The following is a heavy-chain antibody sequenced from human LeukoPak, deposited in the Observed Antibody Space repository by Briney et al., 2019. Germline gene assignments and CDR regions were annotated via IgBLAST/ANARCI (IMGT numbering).Heavy chain of an antibody. D-gene: IGHD1-26*01. V-gene: IGHV4-4*07. Sequence: SETLSLTCTVSGGSISNEYWSWIRQPAGRGLEWIGRIYRNGDTDYNPSLQSRLTLDLDTSKNQLSLKLSSVTAADTGTYFCARDSLSSVGKHDFDYWGPGTLVAVSS. J-gene: IGHJ4*02. CDR2: IYRNGDT. CDR1: GGSISNEY. CDR3: ARDSLSSVGKHDFDY.